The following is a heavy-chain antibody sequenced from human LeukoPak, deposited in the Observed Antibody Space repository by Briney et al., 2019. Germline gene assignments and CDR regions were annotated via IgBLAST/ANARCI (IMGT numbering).Heavy chain of an antibody. CDR3: ARAPGVRYYYYMDV. J-gene: IGHJ6*03. CDR1: GFTFSSYA. D-gene: IGHD3-10*01. V-gene: IGHV3-23*01. CDR2: ITGSGGFT. Sequence: PGGSLRLSCAASGFTFSSYAMSWVRQAPGKGLEWVSTITGSGGFTYYADSVKGRFTISRDNVKNSLYLQMNSLRAEDTALYYCARAPGVRYYYYMDVWGKGTTVTVSS.